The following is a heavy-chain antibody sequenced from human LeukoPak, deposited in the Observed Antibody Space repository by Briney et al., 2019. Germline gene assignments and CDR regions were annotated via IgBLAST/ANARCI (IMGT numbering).Heavy chain of an antibody. V-gene: IGHV1-18*01. Sequence: ASVKVSCKASGYTFTSYGISWVRQAPGQGLEWMGWISAYNGSTNYAQKLQGRVTMTTDTSTSTAYMELRSLRSDDTAVYYCARDSPYSGRSDAFDIWGQGTMVTVSS. CDR2: ISAYNGST. D-gene: IGHD1-26*01. J-gene: IGHJ3*02. CDR1: GYTFTSYG. CDR3: ARDSPYSGRSDAFDI.